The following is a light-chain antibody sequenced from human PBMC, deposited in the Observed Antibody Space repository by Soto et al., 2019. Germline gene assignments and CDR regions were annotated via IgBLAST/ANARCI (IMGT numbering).Light chain of an antibody. CDR2: DVS. J-gene: IGLJ1*01. Sequence: QSVLTQPASVSASPGQSIAISCTGTSSDVGGYTFVSWYQQHPGKAPKLMIYDVSNRPSGISNRFSGSKSGNTASLTISGLQAEDEADYYCSSFTSRNTGVFGTGTKVTVL. CDR1: SSDVGGYTF. CDR3: SSFTSRNTGV. V-gene: IGLV2-14*01.